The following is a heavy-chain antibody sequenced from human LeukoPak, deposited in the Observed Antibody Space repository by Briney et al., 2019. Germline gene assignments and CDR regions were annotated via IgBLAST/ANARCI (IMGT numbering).Heavy chain of an antibody. CDR2: MYHCGST. Sequence: SEPLSLTCAVSGYSISSGYYRGSIRPPPGNGLEWIGRMYHCGSTYYKPSLKSRGIISVDTSKKHLSLKLSYVTAADTAVYYCAREGRSTPYYYDSGGYYSEYWGQGTMVTVSS. V-gene: IGHV4-38-2*02. D-gene: IGHD3-22*01. CDR1: GYSISSGYY. J-gene: IGHJ4*02. CDR3: AREGRSTPYYYDSGGYYSEY.